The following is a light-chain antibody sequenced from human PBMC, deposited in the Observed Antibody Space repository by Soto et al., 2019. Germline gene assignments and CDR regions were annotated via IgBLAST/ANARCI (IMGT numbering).Light chain of an antibody. Sequence: EVVMTQSPATLSLSPGERATLSCRASQSVSSDLAWYQQKPGQAPRLLIYGASTRATDIPARFSGGGSGTESTLTISNLQSEDFGIYYCQHYNDWPPITFGPGTKVDIQ. CDR3: QHYNDWPPIT. J-gene: IGKJ3*01. CDR2: GAS. V-gene: IGKV3-15*01. CDR1: QSVSSD.